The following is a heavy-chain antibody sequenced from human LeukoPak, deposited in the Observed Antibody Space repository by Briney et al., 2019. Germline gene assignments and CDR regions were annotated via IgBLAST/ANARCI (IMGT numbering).Heavy chain of an antibody. CDR2: IYYSGST. V-gene: IGHV4-30-2*01. CDR1: GGSISSGGYS. D-gene: IGHD4-17*01. CDR3: ARVTPVLDGDYFDC. J-gene: IGHJ4*02. Sequence: SETLSLTCAVSGGSISSGGYSWSWIRQPPGKGLEWIGYIYYSGSTYYNPSLKSRVIISVDRSKNQFSLKLNSVTAADTAVYYCARVTPVLDGDYFDCWGQGTLVTVSS.